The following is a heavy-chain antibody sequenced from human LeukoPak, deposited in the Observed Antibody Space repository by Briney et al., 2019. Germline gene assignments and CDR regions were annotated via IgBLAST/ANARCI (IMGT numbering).Heavy chain of an antibody. CDR3: ARSLWPEDY. CDR1: GFTFSDFY. J-gene: IGHJ4*02. Sequence: GGSLRLSCAASGFTFSDFYISWVRESPGKGLEWVASINQDGTGKFYVASVKGRFTISRDNAKKSVWLQMTSLRADDTAVYYCARSLWPEDYWGQGTLVTVSS. CDR2: INQDGTGK. D-gene: IGHD3-16*01. V-gene: IGHV3-7*01.